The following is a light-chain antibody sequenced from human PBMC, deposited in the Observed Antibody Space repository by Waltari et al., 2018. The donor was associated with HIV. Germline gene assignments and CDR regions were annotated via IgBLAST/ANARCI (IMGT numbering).Light chain of an antibody. J-gene: IGLJ1*01. CDR1: VLAKQY. CDR3: HSADTYYTARV. V-gene: IGLV3-25*03. CDR2: KDT. Sequence: SYELTQPPSLSVSPGQTARIPCSGDVLAKQYAYWYQRKPGQAPVLGIYKDTERPAGIPERFSGYSSGTTVTLTIRGVQPEDEADYSCHSADTYYTARVFGIGTKV.